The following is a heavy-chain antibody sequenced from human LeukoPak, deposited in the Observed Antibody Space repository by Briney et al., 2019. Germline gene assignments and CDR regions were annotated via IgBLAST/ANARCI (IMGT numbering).Heavy chain of an antibody. CDR1: GGSLSDYY. Sequence: PSETLSLTCAVYGGSLSDYYWSWIRQPPGKGLEWIGYIYYSGSTNYNPSLKSRVTISVDTSKNQFSLKLSSVTAADTAVYYCARDSQGAFDIWGQGTMVTVSS. V-gene: IGHV4-59*01. J-gene: IGHJ3*02. CDR3: ARDSQGAFDI. CDR2: IYYSGST.